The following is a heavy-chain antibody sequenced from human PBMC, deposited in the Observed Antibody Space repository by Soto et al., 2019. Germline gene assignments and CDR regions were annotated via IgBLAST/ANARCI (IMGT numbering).Heavy chain of an antibody. D-gene: IGHD3-3*01. CDR3: ARWYYDFWSGYLGSDAFDI. CDR2: ISAYNGNT. CDR1: GYTFTSYG. Sequence: ASVKVSCKASGYTFTSYGISWVRQAPGQGLEWMGWISAYNGNTNYAQKLQGRVTMTTDTSTSTAYMELRSLRSDDTAVYYCARWYYDFWSGYLGSDAFDIWGHGTMVTVSS. V-gene: IGHV1-18*01. J-gene: IGHJ3*02.